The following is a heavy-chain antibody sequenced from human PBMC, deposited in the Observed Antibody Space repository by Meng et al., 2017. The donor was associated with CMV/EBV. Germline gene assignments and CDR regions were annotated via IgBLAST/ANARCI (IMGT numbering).Heavy chain of an antibody. CDR1: GFSVEDYG. CDR3: ARSLQRAFDY. J-gene: IGHJ4*02. V-gene: IGHV3-20*04. CDR2: INWNGGST. Sequence: LSCAASGFSVEDYGMSWVRQATGKGLEWVYGINWNGGSTGYADSVKGRFTISRDNAKNSLYLQMNSLRAEDTALYYCARSLQRAFDYWGQGTLVTVSS.